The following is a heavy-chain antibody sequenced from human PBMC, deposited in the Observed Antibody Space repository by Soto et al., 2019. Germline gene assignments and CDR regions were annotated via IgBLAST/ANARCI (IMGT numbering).Heavy chain of an antibody. Sequence: SETLSLTCTVSGGSISSGGYSWSWIRQPPGKGLEWIGYIYHSGSTYYNPSLKSRVTISVDRSKNQFSLKLSSVTAADTAVYYCARARMVYDSSGYYHNDAFDIWGQGTMVTVSS. J-gene: IGHJ3*02. D-gene: IGHD3-22*01. V-gene: IGHV4-30-2*01. CDR3: ARARMVYDSSGYYHNDAFDI. CDR2: IYHSGST. CDR1: GGSISSGGYS.